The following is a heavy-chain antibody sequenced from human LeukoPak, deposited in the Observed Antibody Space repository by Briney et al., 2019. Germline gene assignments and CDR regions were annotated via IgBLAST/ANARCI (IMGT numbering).Heavy chain of an antibody. CDR2: IFYTGST. CDR3: ARLSTAPDFDI. V-gene: IGHV4-39*02. Sequence: SETLSLTCSVSGGSIDRTSYYWSWIRQPPGKGLEWIGNIFYTGSTNYSPSLESRVTISIDTSNNRFSLRLSSVTAADTAVYYCARLSTAPDFDIWGQGTLVSVSS. J-gene: IGHJ4*02. D-gene: IGHD4-17*01. CDR1: GGSIDRTSYY.